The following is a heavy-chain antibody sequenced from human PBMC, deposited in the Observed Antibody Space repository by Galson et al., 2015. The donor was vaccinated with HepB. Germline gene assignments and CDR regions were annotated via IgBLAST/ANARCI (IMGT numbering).Heavy chain of an antibody. D-gene: IGHD5-24*01. V-gene: IGHV1-18*01. J-gene: IGHJ4*02. CDR2: NNPYNGNT. CDR1: GYTFTSYG. CDR3: ARVGWLQPLFDY. Sequence: SCKASGYTFTSYGISWARQAPGQGLEWMGWNNPYNGNTNYAQKLQGRVTMTTDTSTSTVYMGLRSLRSDDTAVYSCARVGWLQPLFDYWGQGTLVTVSS.